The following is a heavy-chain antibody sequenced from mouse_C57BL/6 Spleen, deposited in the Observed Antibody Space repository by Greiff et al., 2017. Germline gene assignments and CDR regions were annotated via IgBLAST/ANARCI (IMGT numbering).Heavy chain of an antibody. J-gene: IGHJ4*01. Sequence: QVQLQQPGAELVKPGASVKMSCKASGYTFTSYWITWVKQRPGQGLEWIGDIYPGSGSTNYNEKFKSKATLPVDTSSSTAYMQLSSLTSEDPAVYYSARLNSNNAMDYWGQGTSVTVSS. V-gene: IGHV1-55*01. CDR2: IYPGSGST. CDR1: GYTFTSYW. D-gene: IGHD2-5*01. CDR3: ARLNSNNAMDY.